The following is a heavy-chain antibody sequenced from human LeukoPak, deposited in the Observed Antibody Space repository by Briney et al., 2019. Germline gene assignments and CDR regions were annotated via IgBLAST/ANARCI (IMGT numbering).Heavy chain of an antibody. CDR2: IYYSGST. V-gene: IGHV4-39*07. J-gene: IGHJ3*02. Sequence: SQTLSLTCTVSGGSISSGSYYWSWIRQPPGKGLEWIGSIYYSGSTYYNPSLKSRVTISVDTSKNQFSLKLSSVTAADTAVYYCARGGYDYVWGSYSPNDAFDIWGQGTMVTVSS. D-gene: IGHD3-16*01. CDR3: ARGGYDYVWGSYSPNDAFDI. CDR1: GGSISSGSYY.